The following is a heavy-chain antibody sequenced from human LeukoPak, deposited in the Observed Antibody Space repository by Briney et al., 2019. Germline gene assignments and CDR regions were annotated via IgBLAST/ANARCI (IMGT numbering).Heavy chain of an antibody. D-gene: IGHD3-9*01. CDR1: GYSISSGYY. CDR3: ARQDYDILTGYSDYFDY. Sequence: SETLSLTCAVSGYSISSGYYWGWIRQPPGKGLEWIGSIYHSGSTYYNPSLKSRVTISVDTSKNQFSLKLSSVTAADTAAYYCARQDYDILTGYSDYFDYWGQGTLVTVSS. J-gene: IGHJ4*02. V-gene: IGHV4-38-2*01. CDR2: IYHSGST.